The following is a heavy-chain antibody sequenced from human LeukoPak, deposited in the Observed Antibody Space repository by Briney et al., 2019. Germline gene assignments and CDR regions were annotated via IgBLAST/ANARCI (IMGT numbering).Heavy chain of an antibody. Sequence: GGSLRLSCAASGFTFSSYSMNWVRQAPGKGLEWVSYISSSGSTIYYADSVKGRFTISRDNAKNSLYLQMNSLRAEDTAVYYCAKDAISSIAVRRFDYWGQGTLVTVSS. D-gene: IGHD6-6*01. CDR1: GFTFSSYS. CDR3: AKDAISSIAVRRFDY. V-gene: IGHV3-48*04. J-gene: IGHJ4*02. CDR2: ISSSGSTI.